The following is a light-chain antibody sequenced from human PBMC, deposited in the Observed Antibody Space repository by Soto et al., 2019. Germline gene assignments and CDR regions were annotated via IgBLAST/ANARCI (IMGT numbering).Light chain of an antibody. Sequence: QSVLTQPPSVSAAPGDKVTISCSGSSSDIGRHHVSWYQQLPGTAPKLLIYENTKRPSGIPDRFSGSKSGTSATLGITGLQTGDEADYYCGTWDTSLSRVFGTGTKATVL. V-gene: IGLV1-51*02. CDR2: ENT. J-gene: IGLJ1*01. CDR3: GTWDTSLSRV. CDR1: SSDIGRHH.